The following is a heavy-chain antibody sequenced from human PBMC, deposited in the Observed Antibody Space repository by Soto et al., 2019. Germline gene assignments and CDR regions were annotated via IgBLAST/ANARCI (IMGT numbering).Heavy chain of an antibody. J-gene: IGHJ4*02. V-gene: IGHV3-33*01. CDR2: IWYDGSTK. CDR3: AREIAAAGYFDY. D-gene: IGHD6-13*01. CDR1: GFTFSSYG. Sequence: ESGGGVVQPGRSLRLSCAASGFTFSSYGMRWVRQPPGKGLEWVAVIWYDGSTKYYADSVKGRFTISRDNSKNTLYLQMNSLRAEDTAVYHCAREIAAAGYFDYWGQGTLVTVSS.